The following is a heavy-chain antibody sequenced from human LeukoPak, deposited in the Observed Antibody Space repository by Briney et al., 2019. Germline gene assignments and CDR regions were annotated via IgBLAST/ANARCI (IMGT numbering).Heavy chain of an antibody. CDR3: ARGRVSSSTWHSTYYYYFYMDV. J-gene: IGHJ6*03. V-gene: IGHV4-4*02. CDR1: GGSISSSNW. D-gene: IGHD4-11*01. CDR2: IYHSGST. Sequence: SETLSLTCAVSGGSISSSNWWSWVRQPPGKGLEWIGEIYHSGSTNYNPSLKSRVTISVDKSKNQFSLKLSSVTAADTAVYFCARGRVSSSTWHSTYYYYFYMDVWGKGTTVTVSS.